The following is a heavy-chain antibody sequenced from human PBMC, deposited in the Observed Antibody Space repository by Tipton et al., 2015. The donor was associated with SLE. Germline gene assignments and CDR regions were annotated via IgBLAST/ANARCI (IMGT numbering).Heavy chain of an antibody. CDR1: GGSISSSSYY. CDR3: ARSRTGSDAFDM. D-gene: IGHD1-1*01. V-gene: IGHV4-39*07. CDR2: IYYSGST. J-gene: IGHJ3*02. Sequence: TLSLTCTVSGGSISSSSYYWGWIRQPPEKGLEWIGSIYYSGSTYYNPSLKSRVTISVDTSKNQFSLKLSSVTATDTAVYHCARSRTGSDAFDMWGQGTMVTVSS.